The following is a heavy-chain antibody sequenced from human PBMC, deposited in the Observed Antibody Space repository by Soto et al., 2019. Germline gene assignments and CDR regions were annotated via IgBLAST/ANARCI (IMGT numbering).Heavy chain of an antibody. D-gene: IGHD3-10*01. Sequence: EVQLLESGGGLVQPGGSLRLSCAASGFTFSNYAMSWVRQAPGKGLEWVSAISGSGGRTYYADSVKGRFTISRDNSKNTLFLQMNSLRAEDTAVYYCAKDKGVHTILFSIFFDYCGQGTLVTVSS. J-gene: IGHJ4*02. CDR1: GFTFSNYA. CDR2: ISGSGGRT. CDR3: AKDKGVHTILFSIFFDY. V-gene: IGHV3-23*01.